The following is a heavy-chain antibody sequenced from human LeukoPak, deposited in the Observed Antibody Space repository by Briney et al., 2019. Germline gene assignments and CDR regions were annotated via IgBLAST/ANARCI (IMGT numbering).Heavy chain of an antibody. J-gene: IGHJ4*02. CDR2: IYYSGST. CDR3: ARDSLTGTTKPLDY. Sequence: SETLSLTCTVSGGSISSSSYYWGWIRQPPGKGLEWTGSIYYSGSTYYNPSLKSRVTISVDTSKNQFSLKLSSVTAADTAVYYCARDSLTGTTKPLDYWGQGTLVTVSS. CDR1: GGSISSSSYY. D-gene: IGHD1-7*01. V-gene: IGHV4-39*07.